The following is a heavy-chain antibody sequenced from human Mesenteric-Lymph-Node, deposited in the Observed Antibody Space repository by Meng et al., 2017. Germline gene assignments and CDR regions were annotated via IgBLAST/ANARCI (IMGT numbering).Heavy chain of an antibody. CDR2: ISDSGGRT. J-gene: IGHJ6*02. D-gene: IGHD3-16*01. V-gene: IGHV3-23*01. CDR3: ARGRGFVTPSQYGMDV. Sequence: GESLKISCAASGFTFSSYAMSWVRQTPGKGLEWVSAISDSGGRTYYADSVKGRLTISRDNSKNTLYLQMNSLRAEDTAVYYCARGRGFVTPSQYGMDVWGQGTTVTVSS. CDR1: GFTFSSYA.